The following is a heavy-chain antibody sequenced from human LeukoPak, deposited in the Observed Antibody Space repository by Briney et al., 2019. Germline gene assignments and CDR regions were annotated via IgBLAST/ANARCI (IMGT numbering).Heavy chain of an antibody. CDR3: ARELYDSSGYFYS. V-gene: IGHV3-53*01. CDR2: IYSGGST. CDR1: GFTVSSNY. J-gene: IGHJ4*02. Sequence: PGGSLRLSCAASGFTVSSNYMSWVRQAPGKGLEWVSVIYSGGSTYYADSVKGRFTISRDNSKNTLYLQMNSLRAEDTAVYYCARELYDSSGYFYSWGQGTLVTVSS. D-gene: IGHD3-22*01.